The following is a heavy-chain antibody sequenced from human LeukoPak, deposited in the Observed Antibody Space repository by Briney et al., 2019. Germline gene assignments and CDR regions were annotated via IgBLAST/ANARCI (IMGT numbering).Heavy chain of an antibody. CDR2: IRSKANSYAT. D-gene: IGHD4-17*01. V-gene: IGHV3-73*01. J-gene: IGHJ4*02. CDR1: GFTFSGSA. Sequence: GGSLKLSCAASGFTFSGSAMHWVRQASGKGLEWVGRIRSKANSYATAYAASVKGRFTISRDDSKNTAYLQMNSLKTGDTAVYYCTSGDYRAFQGIDYWGQGTLVTVSS. CDR3: TSGDYRAFQGIDY.